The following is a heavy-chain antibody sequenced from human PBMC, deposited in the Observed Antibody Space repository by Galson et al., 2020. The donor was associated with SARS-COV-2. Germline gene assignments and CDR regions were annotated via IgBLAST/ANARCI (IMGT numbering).Heavy chain of an antibody. Sequence: SETLSLTCAVSGGSISSGGYSWSWIRQPPGKGLEWIGYIYHSGSTYYNPSLKSRVTISVDRSKNQFSLKLSSVTAADTAVYYCARAAGYQLLFNWFDPWGQGTLVTVSS. CDR3: ARAAGYQLLFNWFDP. V-gene: IGHV4-30-2*01. CDR1: GGSISSGGYS. CDR2: IYHSGST. D-gene: IGHD2-2*01. J-gene: IGHJ5*02.